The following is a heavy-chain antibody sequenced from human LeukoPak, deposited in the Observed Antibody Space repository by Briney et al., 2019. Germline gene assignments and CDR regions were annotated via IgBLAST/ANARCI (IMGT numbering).Heavy chain of an antibody. CDR1: GFTFSNAW. Sequence: GGSLRLSCAASGFTFSNAWMTWVRQAPGQGLEWVARIKSKTDGETTDYAAPVKGRFTISRDDSKNTLYLQMNSLKTEDAAVYYCTTDTAAYDSSGYPPAGYWGQGTLVTVSS. D-gene: IGHD3-22*01. CDR2: IKSKTDGETT. V-gene: IGHV3-15*01. J-gene: IGHJ4*02. CDR3: TTDTAAYDSSGYPPAGY.